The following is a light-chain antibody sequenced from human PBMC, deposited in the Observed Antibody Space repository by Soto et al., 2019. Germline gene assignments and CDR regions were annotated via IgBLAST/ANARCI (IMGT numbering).Light chain of an antibody. CDR2: WAS. CDR3: QQYFSAPFT. V-gene: IGKV4-1*01. Sequence: DTVMTQSPDSLAVSLGERATINCKSSQTLLNSSNNKNYLAWYQQKPGQPPKLLIYWASTRESGVPDRFSGSGSGTDFTLTINSLQAEDVAVYYCQQYFSAPFTFGQGPSWRSN. CDR1: QTLLNSSNNKNY. J-gene: IGKJ2*01.